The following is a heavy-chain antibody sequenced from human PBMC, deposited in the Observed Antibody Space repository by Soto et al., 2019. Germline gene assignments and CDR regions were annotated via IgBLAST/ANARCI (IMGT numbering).Heavy chain of an antibody. J-gene: IGHJ3*02. V-gene: IGHV3-23*01. Sequence: EVPLLASGGGLVQHGGSLRLSCAASGFTFINYAMSWVRQAPGKGLEWVSTIGGGDGSTYYADCVKGRFTISRDNSNSSLYLQMNSRIIGDTAIYYCAKGILVKPAGNRTCDIWGQGTIVIFSA. CDR3: AKGILVKPAGNRTCDI. CDR1: GFTFINYA. CDR2: IGGGDGST. D-gene: IGHD2-21*01.